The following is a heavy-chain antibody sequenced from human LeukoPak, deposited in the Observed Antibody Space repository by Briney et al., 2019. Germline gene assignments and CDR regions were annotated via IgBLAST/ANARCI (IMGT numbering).Heavy chain of an antibody. CDR1: GGSISSYY. CDR2: IYTSGST. J-gene: IGHJ6*03. CDR3: ARDGDMRCRYSLDHNYMDV. V-gene: IGHV4-4*07. D-gene: IGHD1-26*01. Sequence: PSETLSLTCTVSGGSISSYYWSWIRQPAGKGLEWIGRIYTSGSTNYNPSLKSRVTMSVDTSKNQFSLRVRSVTAADTAVYYCARDGDMRCRYSLDHNYMDVWGKGTTVTVSS.